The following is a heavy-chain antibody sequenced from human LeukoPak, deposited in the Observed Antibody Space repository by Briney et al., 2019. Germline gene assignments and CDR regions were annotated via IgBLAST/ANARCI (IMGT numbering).Heavy chain of an antibody. CDR1: GVSTSSDY. CDR3: ARVGGQGCTNGVCYTLDY. CDR2: IRYGGRT. Sequence: PSETLSLTSTVSGVSTSSDYWSWIRPPPGKGREWIVYIRYGGRTNSNPSLKSRVTISVHTSKNQFSLNLSSVTAGDTAVYYCARVGGQGCTNGVCYTLDYWGQGTLVTVSS. V-gene: IGHV4-59*01. D-gene: IGHD2-8*01. J-gene: IGHJ4*02.